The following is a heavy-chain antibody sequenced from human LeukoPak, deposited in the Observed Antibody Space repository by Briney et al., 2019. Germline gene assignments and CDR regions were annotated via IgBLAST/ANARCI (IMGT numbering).Heavy chain of an antibody. Sequence: ASVKVSCKVSGYSLTELSMHWVRQAPGKGLEWMGGFDPDDGETPLFAQKFQGRVSMTEDTSTDTAYMELSSLTSEDTAVYYCVTGTIYCSSCSHDYWGQGTLVIVSS. D-gene: IGHD2-2*01. CDR1: GYSLTELS. CDR2: FDPDDGET. CDR3: VTGTIYCSSCSHDY. V-gene: IGHV1-24*01. J-gene: IGHJ4*02.